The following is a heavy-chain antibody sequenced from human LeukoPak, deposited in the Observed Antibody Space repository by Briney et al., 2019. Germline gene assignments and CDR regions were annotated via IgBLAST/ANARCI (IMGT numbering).Heavy chain of an antibody. V-gene: IGHV3-30*18. CDR2: ISYDGSNK. CDR3: AKDLRVVVAATRYYYYYGMDV. D-gene: IGHD2-15*01. CDR1: GFTFTNYA. Sequence: PGGSLRLSCAASGFTFTNYAMSWVRQAPGKGLEWVAVISYDGSNKYYADSVKGRFTISRDNSKNTLYLQMNSLRAEDTAVYYCAKDLRVVVAATRYYYYYGMDVWGQGTTVTVSS. J-gene: IGHJ6*02.